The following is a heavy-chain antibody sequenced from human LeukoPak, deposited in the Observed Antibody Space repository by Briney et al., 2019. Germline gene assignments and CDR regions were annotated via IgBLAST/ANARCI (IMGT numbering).Heavy chain of an antibody. CDR2: IYTSGNT. Sequence: SETLSLTCTVSGGSISNYYWSWIRQPAGKGLEWIGRIYTSGNTDYNPSLKSRVTMSVDTSKNQFSLKLSPVTAADTAVYYCARDGDLYGSGSYFKAYYFDYWGQGTLVTVSS. D-gene: IGHD3-10*01. J-gene: IGHJ4*02. V-gene: IGHV4-4*07. CDR1: GGSISNYY. CDR3: ARDGDLYGSGSYFKAYYFDY.